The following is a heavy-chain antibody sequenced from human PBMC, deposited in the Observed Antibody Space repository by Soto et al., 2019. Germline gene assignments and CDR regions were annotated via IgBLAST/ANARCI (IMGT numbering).Heavy chain of an antibody. V-gene: IGHV3-23*01. CDR2: ISAVGISA. CDR3: AKVYYSGTFPGAFDI. Sequence: GSLRLSGAVSGFTFSNYALNWVRHAPGKGLEWVSGISAVGISAFYADSVKGRFTISRDNAMNTLYLHMNSLRAEDTAVYYCAKVYYSGTFPGAFDIWGQGTMVTVS. CDR1: GFTFSNYA. J-gene: IGHJ3*02. D-gene: IGHD1-26*01.